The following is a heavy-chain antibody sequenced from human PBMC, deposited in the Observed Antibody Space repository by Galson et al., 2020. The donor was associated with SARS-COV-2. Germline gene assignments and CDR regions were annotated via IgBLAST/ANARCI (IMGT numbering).Heavy chain of an antibody. J-gene: IGHJ4*02. Sequence: GGSLRLSCAASRFTFSNFGMHWVRQAPGQGLEWVAVISNDGSRKFYADALKGRFTISRDNSKDTLYLQMNSLRPEDTAVYYCAKEMRDTNGDYYFDYWGQGTLVTVSA. CDR2: ISNDGSRK. V-gene: IGHV3-30*18. D-gene: IGHD2-8*01. CDR3: AKEMRDTNGDYYFDY. CDR1: RFTFSNFG.